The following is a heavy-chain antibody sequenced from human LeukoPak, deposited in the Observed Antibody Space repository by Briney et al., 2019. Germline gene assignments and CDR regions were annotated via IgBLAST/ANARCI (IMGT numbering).Heavy chain of an antibody. V-gene: IGHV3-74*01. Sequence: GGSLRLSCAASGFTFNSYWMHWVRQAPGKGLVWVSRINRDGSSTNYVDSVKGRFTISRDNAKNTLFLRMDSLRAEDTAVYYCARGNFYSGSGSSPLDYWGQGTLVTVSS. CDR1: GFTFNSYW. D-gene: IGHD3-10*01. CDR3: ARGNFYSGSGSSPLDY. J-gene: IGHJ4*02. CDR2: INRDGSST.